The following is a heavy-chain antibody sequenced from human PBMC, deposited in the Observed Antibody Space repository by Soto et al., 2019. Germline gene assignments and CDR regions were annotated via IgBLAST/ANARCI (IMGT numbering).Heavy chain of an antibody. D-gene: IGHD3-22*01. V-gene: IGHV1-69*04. CDR3: ARDPPYYYDSSGYLPKYYDMDV. CDR2: IIPILGIA. CDR1: GGTFSSYT. J-gene: IGHJ6*02. Sequence: SVKVSCKASGGTFSSYTISWVRQAPGQGLEWMGRIIPILGIANYAQKFQGRVTITADKSTSTAYMELSSLRSEDTAVYYCARDPPYYYDSSGYLPKYYDMDVWCQGTTVTVSS.